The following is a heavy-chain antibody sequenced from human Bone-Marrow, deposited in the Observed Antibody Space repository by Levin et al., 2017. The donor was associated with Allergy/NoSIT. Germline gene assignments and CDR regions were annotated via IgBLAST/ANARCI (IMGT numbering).Heavy chain of an antibody. J-gene: IGHJ6*02. V-gene: IGHV1-3*01. CDR2: INDGNGNT. Sequence: VASVKVSCKASGFTFTSYAIQWVRQAPGQRLEWMGWINDGNGNTKYSQKFQGRVTITRDTSASTAYMEVTSLRSEDTAVYFCARSDQFPFMDVWGQGTTVTVSS. D-gene: IGHD2-2*01. CDR1: GFTFTSYA. CDR3: ARSDQFPFMDV.